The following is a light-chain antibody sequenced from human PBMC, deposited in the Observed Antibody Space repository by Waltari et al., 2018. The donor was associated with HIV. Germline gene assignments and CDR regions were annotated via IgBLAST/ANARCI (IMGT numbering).Light chain of an antibody. CDR2: EVS. J-gene: IGLJ1*01. CDR1: SSAVGSFNL. Sequence: QSALTHPASVSGSPGQSITIPCTGTSSAVGSFNLVSWYQQHPGKAPKLMIYEVSKRPSGVSNRFSGSKSGNTASLTISGLQAEDEADYYCCSYAGSSTYVFGTGTKVTVL. V-gene: IGLV2-23*02. CDR3: CSYAGSSTYV.